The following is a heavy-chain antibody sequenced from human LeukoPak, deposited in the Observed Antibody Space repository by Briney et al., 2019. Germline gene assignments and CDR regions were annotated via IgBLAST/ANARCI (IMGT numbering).Heavy chain of an antibody. CDR1: GFTFDDDS. CDR3: ARGPANHYGMDV. J-gene: IGHJ6*02. Sequence: AGSLRLSCAASGFTFDDDSMSWVRPGPGKGVEWGSGTNWNGGSTSYAESVKGPFTISRNNAKNSLYLQMNSLRVEDTALYHCARGPANHYGMDVWGQGTTVTVSS. V-gene: IGHV3-20*01. D-gene: IGHD4/OR15-4a*01. CDR2: TNWNGGST.